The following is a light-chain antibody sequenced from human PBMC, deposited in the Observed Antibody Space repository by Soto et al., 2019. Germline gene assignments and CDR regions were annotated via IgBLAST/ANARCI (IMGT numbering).Light chain of an antibody. Sequence: QAVVTQSSSASASLGSSVKLTRTLSSGHSSYIIAWHHQQPGKAPRYLMKLEGSGSYNKGSGVPDRFSGSSSGADRYLTISNLQFEDEANYYCETWDSNTRVFGGGTKVTVL. V-gene: IGLV4-60*02. CDR2: LEGSGSY. CDR1: SGHSSYI. CDR3: ETWDSNTRV. J-gene: IGLJ2*01.